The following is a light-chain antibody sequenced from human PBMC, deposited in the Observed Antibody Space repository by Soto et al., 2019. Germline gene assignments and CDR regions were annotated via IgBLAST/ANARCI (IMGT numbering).Light chain of an antibody. V-gene: IGKV1-9*01. J-gene: IGKJ5*01. CDR1: QGISSY. CDR2: AAS. CDR3: QQLNSYPIT. Sequence: IQLTQSPSSLSASVGDRVTITCRASQGISSYLAWYQQKPGKAPKLLIYAASTLQSGVPSRFSGSGSVTDFTLTISSLQPEDCATYYCQQLNSYPITFGQGTRLEIK.